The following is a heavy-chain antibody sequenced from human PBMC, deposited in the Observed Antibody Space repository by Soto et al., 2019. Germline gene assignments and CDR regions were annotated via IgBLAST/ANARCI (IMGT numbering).Heavy chain of an antibody. CDR3: ARDGSTTAARRLTYFDY. CDR2: ISSSSSYI. J-gene: IGHJ4*02. V-gene: IGHV3-21*01. CDR1: GFTFSSYS. D-gene: IGHD6-6*01. Sequence: EVQLVESGGGLVKPGGSLRLSCAASGFTFSSYSMNWVRQAPGKGLEWVSSISSSSSYIYYADSVKGRFTISRDNAKNSLYLQMNSLRAEDTAVYYCARDGSTTAARRLTYFDYWGQGTLVTVSS.